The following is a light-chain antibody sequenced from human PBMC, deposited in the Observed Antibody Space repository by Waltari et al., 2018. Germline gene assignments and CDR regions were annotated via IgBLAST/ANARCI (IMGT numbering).Light chain of an antibody. CDR1: QNINRF. J-gene: IGKJ2*01. CDR3: QQSYSIPFT. V-gene: IGKV1-39*01. CDR2: TAS. Sequence: DIQMTQSPSSLSASVGDRVTITCRTSQNINRFLNWYQQKPGEAPKLLIYTASNMQGGVPSRFSGSGSGTEFSLTISSLQPEDFATYYCQQSYSIPFTFGQGTKVEIK.